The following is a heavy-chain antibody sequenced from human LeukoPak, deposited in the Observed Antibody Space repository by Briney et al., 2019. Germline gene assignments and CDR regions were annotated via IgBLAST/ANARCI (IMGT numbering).Heavy chain of an antibody. CDR2: IIPIFGTA. V-gene: IGHV1-69*05. J-gene: IGHJ5*02. Sequence: SVKVSCKASGGTFSSYAISWVRQALGQGLEWMGRIIPIFGTANYAQKFQGRVTITTDESTSTAYMELSSLRSEDTAVYYCATHKSSSWRNNWFDPWGQGTLVTVSS. CDR3: ATHKSSSWRNNWFDP. D-gene: IGHD6-13*01. CDR1: GGTFSSYA.